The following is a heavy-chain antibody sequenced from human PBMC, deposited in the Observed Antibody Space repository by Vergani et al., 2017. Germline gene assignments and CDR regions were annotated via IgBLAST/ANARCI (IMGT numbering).Heavy chain of an antibody. CDR2: ISAYNGNT. V-gene: IGHV1-18*01. J-gene: IGHJ5*02. CDR1: GYTFTSYG. CDR3: ATGSSIAVRRAGWFDP. D-gene: IGHD6-6*01. Sequence: QVQLVQSGAEVKKPGASVKVSCKASGYTFTSYGISWVRQAPGQGLEWMGWISAYNGNTNYAQKRQGRVTMTTDTSTSTAYMELRSLRSDDTAVYYCATGSSIAVRRAGWFDPWGQGTLVTVSS.